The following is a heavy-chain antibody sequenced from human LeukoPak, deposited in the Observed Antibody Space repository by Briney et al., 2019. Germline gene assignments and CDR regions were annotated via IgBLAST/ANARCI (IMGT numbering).Heavy chain of an antibody. J-gene: IGHJ5*02. CDR1: GYTFTGYY. CDR2: INPNSGGT. V-gene: IGHV1-2*02. Sequence: GASVKVSCKASGYTFTGYYMHWVRQAPGHGLEWMGWINPNSGGTNYAQKFQGRVTMTRDTSSSTTYMEVSRLGSDGPAVQYCARSHRSMVRGVIHWFDPXGEGXXVTV. D-gene: IGHD3-10*01. CDR3: ARSHRSMVRGVIHWFDP.